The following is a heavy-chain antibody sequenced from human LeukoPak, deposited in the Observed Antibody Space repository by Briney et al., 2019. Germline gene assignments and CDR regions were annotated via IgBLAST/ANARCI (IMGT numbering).Heavy chain of an antibody. CDR2: ISASGSRS. CDR3: AKDSWAVSGGY. CDR1: GFTFSIYA. Sequence: GGSLRLSCAASGFTFSIYAMSWVRQAPGKGLELVSSISASGSRSYYADSVKGRFTISRDNSKNTVNLQMNSLRVEDTSVYYCAKDSWAVSGGYWGQGTLVTVSS. J-gene: IGHJ4*02. V-gene: IGHV3-23*01. D-gene: IGHD6-19*01.